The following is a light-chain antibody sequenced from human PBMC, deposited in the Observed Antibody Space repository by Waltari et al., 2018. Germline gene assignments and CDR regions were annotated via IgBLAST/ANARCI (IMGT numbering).Light chain of an antibody. Sequence: DIQMTQSPSSLSASVGDRVTITCQASQDISNYLNWYQQKLGKAPKLLIYHASNLEAGVPSRFSGSGSGTYFTFTINSLQPEDIATYYCQQYDNLPLTFGGGTKVENK. J-gene: IGKJ4*01. CDR1: QDISNY. CDR3: QQYDNLPLT. V-gene: IGKV1-33*01. CDR2: HAS.